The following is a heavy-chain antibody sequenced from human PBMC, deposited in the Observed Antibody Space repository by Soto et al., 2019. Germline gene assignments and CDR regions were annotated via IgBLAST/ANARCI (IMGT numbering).Heavy chain of an antibody. V-gene: IGHV3-23*01. CDR3: AKDPYSGVLVPVAIGFDP. J-gene: IGHJ5*02. CDR2: ISGSGGSA. CDR1: GFTFSNYA. D-gene: IGHD2-2*01. Sequence: GGSLRLSCAASGFTFSNYAITWVRHGPGKGLEWVSAISGSGGSAYYADSVKGRFTISRDNSKNTLYLQMNSLRADDSGVYYCAKDPYSGVLVPVAIGFDPWGPGTLVTVSS.